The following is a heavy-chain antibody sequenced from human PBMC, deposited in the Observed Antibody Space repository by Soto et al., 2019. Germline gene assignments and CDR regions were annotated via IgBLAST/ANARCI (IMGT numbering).Heavy chain of an antibody. V-gene: IGHV4-59*04. CDR3: ARHNDFSSSWYRFDY. D-gene: IGHD6-13*01. J-gene: IGHJ4*02. CDR2: IYHSGST. CDR1: GVSVSTYY. Sequence: SETLSLTCTVSGVSVSTYYWSWIRQPPGKGLEWIGYIYHSGSTYYNPSLKSRVTISVDRSKNQFSLKLSSVTAADTAVYYCARHNDFSSSWYRFDYWGQGTLVTVSS.